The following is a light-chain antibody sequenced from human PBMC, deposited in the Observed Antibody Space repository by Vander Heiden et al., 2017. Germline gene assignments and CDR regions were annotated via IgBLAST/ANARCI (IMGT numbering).Light chain of an antibody. V-gene: IGLV2-14*01. CDR2: EVS. J-gene: IGLJ1*01. CDR1: SSDVGGYNY. Sequence: QSALTQPASVSASPAQSITISCTGTSSDVGGYNYVSWYQQHPGKAPKLMIYEVSNRPSGVSNRFSGSKSGNTASLTISGLQAEDEADYYCSSYTSSSTRVFGTGTKVTVL. CDR3: SSYTSSSTRV.